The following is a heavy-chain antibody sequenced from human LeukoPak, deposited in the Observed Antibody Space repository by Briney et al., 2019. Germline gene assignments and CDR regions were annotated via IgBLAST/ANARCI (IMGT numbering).Heavy chain of an antibody. J-gene: IGHJ4*02. D-gene: IGHD2-15*01. CDR1: GYTSTSYG. CDR3: ARSPCSGGSCYSNYFDY. V-gene: IGHV1-18*01. CDR2: ISAYNGNT. Sequence: ASVKVSCKASGYTSTSYGISWVRQAPGQGLEWMGWISAYNGNTNYAQKLQGRVTMTTDTSTSTAYMELRSLRSDDTAVYYCARSPCSGGSCYSNYFDYWGQGTLVTVSS.